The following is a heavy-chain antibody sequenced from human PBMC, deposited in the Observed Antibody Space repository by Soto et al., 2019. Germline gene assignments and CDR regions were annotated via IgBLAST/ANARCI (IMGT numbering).Heavy chain of an antibody. CDR1: GGTFSSYA. J-gene: IGHJ4*02. V-gene: IGHV1-69*12. CDR2: IIPIFGTA. CDR3: ARDRGYYDYVWGSDRYRNFDY. Sequence: QVQLVQSGAEVKKPGSSVKVSCKASGGTFSSYAISWVRQAPGQGLEWMGGIIPIFGTANYAQKFQGRVTITADESTSTAYMELSSLRSEDTAVYYCARDRGYYDYVWGSDRYRNFDYWGQGTLVTVSS. D-gene: IGHD3-16*02.